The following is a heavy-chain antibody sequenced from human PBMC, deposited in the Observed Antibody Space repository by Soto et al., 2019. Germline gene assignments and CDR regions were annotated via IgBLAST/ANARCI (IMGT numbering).Heavy chain of an antibody. CDR3: ARYSTYDYQSY. J-gene: IGHJ4*02. CDR2: ISLSGSYV. Sequence: EVQLVESGGGLVKPGGSLRLSCAASGFTFSSYDMSWVRQAPGKGLEWVSSISLSGSYVYYADSMRGRFTISRDNAKNSLYLQMNSLRAEDTAVYYCARYSTYDYQSYWGQGTLVTVSS. V-gene: IGHV3-21*01. CDR1: GFTFSSYD. D-gene: IGHD5-12*01.